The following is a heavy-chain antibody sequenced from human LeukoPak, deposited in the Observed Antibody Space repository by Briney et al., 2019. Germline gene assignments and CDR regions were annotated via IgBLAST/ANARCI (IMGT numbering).Heavy chain of an antibody. CDR3: AWQRYFDWLPDNNWFDP. CDR1: GGTFSSYA. CDR2: IIPIFGTA. V-gene: IGHV1-69*06. J-gene: IGHJ5*02. Sequence: GSSVKVSCKASGGTFSSYAISWVRQAPGQGLEWMGGIIPIFGTANYAQKFQGRVTITADKSTSTAYMELSSLRSEDTAVYYCAWQRYFDWLPDNNWFDPWGQGTLVTVSS. D-gene: IGHD3-9*01.